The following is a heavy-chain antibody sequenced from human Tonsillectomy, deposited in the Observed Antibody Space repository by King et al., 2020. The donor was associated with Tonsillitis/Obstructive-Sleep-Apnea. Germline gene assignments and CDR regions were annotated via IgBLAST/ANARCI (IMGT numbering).Heavy chain of an antibody. CDR3: ASTGTTGLYYYYYMDV. V-gene: IGHV1-69*12. CDR2: IIPIFGTA. D-gene: IGHD1-7*01. CDR1: GGTFSSYA. Sequence: QLVQSGDEVKKPGSSVKVSCKASGGTFSSYAISWVRQAPGQGLEWMGGIIPIFGTANYAQKYQGRVTITADESTSTAYMELSSLRSEDTAVYYCASTGTTGLYYYYYMDVWGKGTTVTVSS. J-gene: IGHJ6*03.